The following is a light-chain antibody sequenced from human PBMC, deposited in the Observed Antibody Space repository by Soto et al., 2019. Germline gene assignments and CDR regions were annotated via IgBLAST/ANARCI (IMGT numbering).Light chain of an antibody. CDR3: QQYNNWPWT. Sequence: EIGMTQSPATLSVSPWGIATLSCRASQSISDTLAWYQQKPGQAPRLLIHGASTRATSFPARFSGSGSGTDFTLTISSLQSEDFAVYYCQQYNNWPWTFGQGTKVDIK. J-gene: IGKJ1*01. CDR2: GAS. CDR1: QSISDT. V-gene: IGKV3-15*01.